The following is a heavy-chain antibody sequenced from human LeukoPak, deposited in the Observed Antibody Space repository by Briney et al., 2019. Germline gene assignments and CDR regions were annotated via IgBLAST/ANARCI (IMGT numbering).Heavy chain of an antibody. V-gene: IGHV4-39*01. CDR1: GGSISSSSYY. D-gene: IGHD6-25*01. J-gene: IGHJ5*01. Sequence: PSETLSLTCTVSGGSISSSSYYWGWIRQPPGKGLEWIGSIYYSGSTYYNPSLKSRVTISVDTSKNQFSLKLSSVTAADTAVYYCARASYSGWTASHDSWGQGTLVTVSS. CDR2: IYYSGST. CDR3: ARASYSGWTASHDS.